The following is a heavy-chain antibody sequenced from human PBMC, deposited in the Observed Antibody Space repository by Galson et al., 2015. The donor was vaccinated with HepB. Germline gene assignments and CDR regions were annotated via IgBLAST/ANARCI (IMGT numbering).Heavy chain of an antibody. V-gene: IGHV4-34*01. J-gene: IGHJ5*02. D-gene: IGHD3-16*01. CDR2: INQSGRT. CDR3: ARVGGVCFDP. Sequence: LSLTCAVYGGSLSEYYWTWVRQPPGKGLEWIGEINQSGRTTYNPSLKNRFTISIDTYKNQFSLNLNSVTAADTAVYYCARVGGVCFDPWGQGVLITVSS. CDR1: GGSLSEYY.